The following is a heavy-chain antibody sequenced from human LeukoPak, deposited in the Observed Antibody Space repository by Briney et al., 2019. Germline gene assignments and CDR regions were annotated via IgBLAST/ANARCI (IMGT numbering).Heavy chain of an antibody. J-gene: IGHJ4*02. Sequence: SETLSLTCTVSGGSFGRYYWSWIRQSPGKGLEWLGCIYYSGSTNYNPSLKSRVTISVDTSKNQFSLKLSSVTAADTAVYYCASLGRDYGDYGWGQGTLVTVSS. CDR2: IYYSGST. CDR1: GGSFGRYY. D-gene: IGHD4-17*01. V-gene: IGHV4-59*01. CDR3: ASLGRDYGDYG.